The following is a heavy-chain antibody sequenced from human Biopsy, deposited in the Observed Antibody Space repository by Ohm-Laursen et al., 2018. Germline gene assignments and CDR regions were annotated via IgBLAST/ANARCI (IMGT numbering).Heavy chain of an antibody. CDR1: GGTFTTYG. CDR2: IIPILGRP. CDR3: AREQHPYIDVLTDSFSYVPMDV. Sequence: SSVKVSCKASGGTFTTYGFNWVHQAPGQGLEWMGRIIPILGRPTYAQKFQGRVTITADTSTGTVFMDLSTLRSEDSALYYCAREQHPYIDVLTDSFSYVPMDVWGAGTTVTVSS. D-gene: IGHD3-9*01. V-gene: IGHV1-69*04. J-gene: IGHJ6*04.